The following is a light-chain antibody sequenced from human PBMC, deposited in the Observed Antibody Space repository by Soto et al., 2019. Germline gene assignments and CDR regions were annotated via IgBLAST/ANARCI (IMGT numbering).Light chain of an antibody. Sequence: PGERATLSCRSSQSLRSGDLACYQQIPGQAPGLLIYGASSRATGIPDGFSGSGSGTDFSLTVSRLAPEDFAVYYCHQYGTSPRTFGQGTKVDI. V-gene: IGKV3-20*01. CDR3: HQYGTSPRT. J-gene: IGKJ1*01. CDR2: GAS. CDR1: QSLRSGD.